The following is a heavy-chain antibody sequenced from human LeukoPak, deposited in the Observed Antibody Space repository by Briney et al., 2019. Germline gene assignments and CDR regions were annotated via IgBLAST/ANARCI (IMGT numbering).Heavy chain of an antibody. J-gene: IGHJ5*02. Sequence: PGGSLRLSCAASGFTFSSYGMHSARQAPGKGLEWVAFIRYDGSNKYYADFVKGRFTISRDNSKNTLYLQMNNLRAEDTAVYYCAKDPVPYSSSWYRWFDPWGQGTLVTVSS. V-gene: IGHV3-30*02. D-gene: IGHD6-13*01. CDR1: GFTFSSYG. CDR3: AKDPVPYSSSWYRWFDP. CDR2: IRYDGSNK.